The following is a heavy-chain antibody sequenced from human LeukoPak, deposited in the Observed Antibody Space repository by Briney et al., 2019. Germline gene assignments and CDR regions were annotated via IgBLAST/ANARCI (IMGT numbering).Heavy chain of an antibody. V-gene: IGHV1-2*02. CDR3: ALEVYYSDNSAFDY. Sequence: GASVTVSCKASGYTFADYYLHWVRQAPGQGLEWMGWMDPKSGEANHAQKFQGRVIMTRDTSISTAYMELSGLRSDDTAVYYCALEVYYSDNSAFDYWGQGTLVTVSS. CDR1: GYTFADYY. CDR2: MDPKSGEA. D-gene: IGHD3-22*01. J-gene: IGHJ4*02.